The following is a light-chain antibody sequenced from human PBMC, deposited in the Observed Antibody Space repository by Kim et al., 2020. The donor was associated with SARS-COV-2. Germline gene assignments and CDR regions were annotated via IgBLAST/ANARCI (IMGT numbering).Light chain of an antibody. J-gene: IGLJ2*01. V-gene: IGLV1-47*01. CDR1: SSNIGSNY. CDR2: RNN. Sequence: GQRVTIACSGSSSNIGSNYVYWCQQRPGTAPKLLIYRNNQRPSGVPDRFSGSKSGTSAAMAISGLRSEDEADYYCAAWDDSLSGVVFGGGTQLTVL. CDR3: AAWDDSLSGVV.